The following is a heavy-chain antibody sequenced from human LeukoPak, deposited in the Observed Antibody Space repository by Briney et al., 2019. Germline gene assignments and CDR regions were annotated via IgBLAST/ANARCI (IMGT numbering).Heavy chain of an antibody. V-gene: IGHV3-7*01. CDR3: AREHYDFWGGSPYYFDY. D-gene: IGHD3-3*01. Sequence: PGGSLRLSCAASGFTFSSYWMSWVRQAPGKGLEWVANIKQDGSEKYYVDSVKGRFTIPRDNAKNSLYLQMNSLRAEDTAVYYCAREHYDFWGGSPYYFDYWGQGTLVTVSS. CDR2: IKQDGSEK. CDR1: GFTFSSYW. J-gene: IGHJ4*02.